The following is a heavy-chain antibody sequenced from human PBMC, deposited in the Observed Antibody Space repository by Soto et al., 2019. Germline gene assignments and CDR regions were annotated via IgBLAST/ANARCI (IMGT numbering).Heavy chain of an antibody. Sequence: EVQLLESGGGLGQPGGSLRLSCVVSGFTFSSYGLSWVRQAPGKGLEWVSTISGSGGNTWYADSVKGRFTISRDNSQNMLYLQMNSLRVEDTAVYYCAKQAGSSILYYFDYWGQGTLVTVSS. J-gene: IGHJ4*02. CDR2: ISGSGGNT. V-gene: IGHV3-23*01. D-gene: IGHD2-2*01. CDR3: AKQAGSSILYYFDY. CDR1: GFTFSSYG.